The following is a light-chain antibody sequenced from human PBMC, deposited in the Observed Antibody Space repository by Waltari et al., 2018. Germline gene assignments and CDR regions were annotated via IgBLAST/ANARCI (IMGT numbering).Light chain of an antibody. CDR1: HGISSY. CDR2: AAS. J-gene: IGKJ4*01. V-gene: IGKV1-9*01. Sequence: IQLTQFPSFLFASIGCILTLNSRLSHGISSYLAWYQQRPGKATKLLIYAASTLQSGVPSRFSGSGSGTEFTLTISSLQPEDFATYYCQELNTYPQSLTFGGGTKVEI. CDR3: QELNTYPQSLT.